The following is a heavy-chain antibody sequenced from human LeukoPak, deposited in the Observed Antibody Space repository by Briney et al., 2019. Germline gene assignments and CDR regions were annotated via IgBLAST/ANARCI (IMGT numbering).Heavy chain of an antibody. Sequence: GVSLRLSCAAARFTFSSFEMNWVRQAPGKGREWVSYISSSGSNIYYADSVKDRSTISRDNAKNSLYLQMNSLSAEDRAVYYCAELGITMIGGVWGKGTTVTISS. CDR3: AELGITMIGGV. CDR1: RFTFSSFE. J-gene: IGHJ6*04. D-gene: IGHD3-10*01. V-gene: IGHV3-48*03. CDR2: ISSSGSNI.